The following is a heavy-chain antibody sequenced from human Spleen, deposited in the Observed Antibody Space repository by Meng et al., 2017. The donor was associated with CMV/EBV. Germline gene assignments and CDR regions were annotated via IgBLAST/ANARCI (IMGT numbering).Heavy chain of an antibody. CDR1: GDSISCSFYN. CDR3: ARERGTMVRGHLDY. CDR2: INHSGST. Sequence: GPVTPRETLSRTCTGPGDSISCSFYNWGWIRQPPGKGLEWIGEINHSGSTNSNPSLKSRVTISVDTSKNQFSLKLSSVTAADTAVYYCARERGTMVRGHLDYWGQGTLVTVSS. J-gene: IGHJ4*02. V-gene: IGHV4-39*07. D-gene: IGHD3-10*01.